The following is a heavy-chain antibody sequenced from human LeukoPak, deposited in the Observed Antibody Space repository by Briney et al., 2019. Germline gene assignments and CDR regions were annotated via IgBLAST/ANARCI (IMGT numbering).Heavy chain of an antibody. D-gene: IGHD5-18*01. V-gene: IGHV3-30-3*01. Sequence: PGRSLRLSCAASGFTFSSYAMHWVRQAPGKGLEWVAVISYDGSNKYYADSVKGRFTISRDNSKNTLYLQMNSLRAEDTAVYYCAKGQGYSYGYVGSAWGQGTMVTVSS. CDR3: AKGQGYSYGYVGSA. J-gene: IGHJ3*01. CDR1: GFTFSSYA. CDR2: ISYDGSNK.